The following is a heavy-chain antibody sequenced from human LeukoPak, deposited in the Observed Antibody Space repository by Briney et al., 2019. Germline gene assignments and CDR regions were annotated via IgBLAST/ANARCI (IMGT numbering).Heavy chain of an antibody. J-gene: IGHJ4*02. CDR2: IYTSGGT. Sequence: SETLSLTCTVSGGSITNLDYYWTWIRQPAGKRLEWIGRIYTSGGTNYNPSLKSRVTMSVDRSKNEISLKLSSVTAADTAVYYCARDIDYWGQGTLVTVSS. CDR3: ARDIDY. V-gene: IGHV4-4*07. CDR1: GGSITNLDYY.